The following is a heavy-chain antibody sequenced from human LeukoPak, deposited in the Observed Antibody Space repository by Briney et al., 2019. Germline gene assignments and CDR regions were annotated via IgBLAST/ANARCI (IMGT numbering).Heavy chain of an antibody. Sequence: SETLSLTCTVSGDSISSFYWSWIRQPPGKGLEWIGYIYYNGNTNSNPSLKSRVTISVDTSKNQFSLKLSSVTAADTAVYYCAERHPGHWFDPWGQGTLVTVSS. J-gene: IGHJ5*02. CDR1: GDSISSFY. CDR2: IYYNGNT. CDR3: AERHPGHWFDP. V-gene: IGHV4-59*01. D-gene: IGHD7-27*01.